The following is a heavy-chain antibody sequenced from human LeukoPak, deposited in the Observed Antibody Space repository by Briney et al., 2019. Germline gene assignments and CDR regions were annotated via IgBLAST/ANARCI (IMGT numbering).Heavy chain of an antibody. CDR2: IYYTGTT. D-gene: IGHD2-21*01. CDR3: ARSRDCGGDCYYGY. V-gene: IGHV4-31*03. J-gene: IGHJ4*02. Sequence: SQTLSLTCTVSGDAISSGGSYWTWIRQHPGGGVEWIGYIYYTGTTYYNPSLKSRVTISVDRSKNQFSLKLSSVTAADTAVYYCARSRDCGGDCYYGYWGQGTLVTVSS. CDR1: GDAISSGGSY.